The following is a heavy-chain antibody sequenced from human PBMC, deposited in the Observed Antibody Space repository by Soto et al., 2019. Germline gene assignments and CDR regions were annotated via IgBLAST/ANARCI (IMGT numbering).Heavy chain of an antibody. D-gene: IGHD2-2*01. J-gene: IGHJ5*02. Sequence: QVQLVQSGAEVKKPGASVKVSCKASGYTFTSYGISWVRQAPGQGLEWMGWFSAYNGNTNYAQKLQGRVTMTTDPSTSTAYMELRSLRSDDTAVYYCARVGYCSSTGCYGWFDPWGQGTMVTVSS. V-gene: IGHV1-18*01. CDR3: ARVGYCSSTGCYGWFDP. CDR1: GYTFTSYG. CDR2: FSAYNGNT.